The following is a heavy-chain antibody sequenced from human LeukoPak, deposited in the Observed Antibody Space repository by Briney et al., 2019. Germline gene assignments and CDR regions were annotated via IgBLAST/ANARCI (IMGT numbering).Heavy chain of an antibody. J-gene: IGHJ5*02. CDR1: GFTVSSNY. CDR2: IYSGGST. V-gene: IGHV3-53*01. Sequence: GGSLRLSCAASGFTVSSNYMSWVRQAPGNGLEWVSVIYSGGSTYYADSVKRRFTISRDNSKNTLYLQMNSLRAEDTAVYYCARADYGDYVGGFDPWGQGTLVTVSS. D-gene: IGHD4-17*01. CDR3: ARADYGDYVGGFDP.